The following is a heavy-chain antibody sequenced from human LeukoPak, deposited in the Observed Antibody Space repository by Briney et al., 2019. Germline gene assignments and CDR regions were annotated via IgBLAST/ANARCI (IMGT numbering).Heavy chain of an antibody. D-gene: IGHD4-23*01. CDR1: GFTFSNYG. J-gene: IGHJ4*02. V-gene: IGHV3-30*18. CDR2: ISFDGSNK. Sequence: GGSLRLSCAASGFTFSNYGMHWVRQAPGKGLEWVAVISFDGSNKYYADSVQGRFTISRDNSKNTLYLEVNSLRAEDTAVYYCAKDGGKYNFDYWGQGTLVTVSS. CDR3: AKDGGKYNFDY.